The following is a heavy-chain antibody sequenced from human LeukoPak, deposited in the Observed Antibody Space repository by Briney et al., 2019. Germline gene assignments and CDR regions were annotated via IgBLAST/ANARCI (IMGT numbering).Heavy chain of an antibody. V-gene: IGHV4-39*07. CDR2: IYYSGST. J-gene: IGHJ5*02. CDR3: AQSVYAINWFDP. D-gene: IGHD2-8*01. Sequence: SETLSLTCTVSGGSISSSNYYWGWIRQPPGKGLEWIGSIYYSGSTYYNPSLKSRVTISVDTSKNQFSLKLSSVTAADTAVYYCAQSVYAINWFDPWGQGTLVTVSS. CDR1: GGSISSSNYY.